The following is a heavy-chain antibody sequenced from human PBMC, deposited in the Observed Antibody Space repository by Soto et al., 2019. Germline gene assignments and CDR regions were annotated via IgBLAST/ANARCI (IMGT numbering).Heavy chain of an antibody. CDR3: AKGSSSVYYYYYGIDV. J-gene: IGHJ6*02. CDR2: IKQDGSEK. D-gene: IGHD6-6*01. Sequence: PGGSLRLSCAASGFTFSSYWMSWVRQAPGKGLEWVANIKQDGSEKYYVDSVKGRFTISRDNAKNMLYLQMNSLRTEDTAVYYCAKGSSSVYYYYYGIDVWGQGTTVTVSS. V-gene: IGHV3-7*01. CDR1: GFTFSSYW.